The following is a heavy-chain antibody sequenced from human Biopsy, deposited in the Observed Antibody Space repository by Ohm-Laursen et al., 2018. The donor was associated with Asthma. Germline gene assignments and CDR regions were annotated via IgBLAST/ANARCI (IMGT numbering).Heavy chain of an antibody. D-gene: IGHD6-19*01. CDR3: ARDSYSSGLYDDFES. CDR1: GFTFGDYW. J-gene: IGHJ4*02. CDR2: IKHDGTEK. V-gene: IGHV3-7*03. Sequence: GSLRLSCSAIGFTFGDYWMSWVRQVPGKGLEWVANIKHDGTEKNHVDSLKGRFTISRDNAKNSLYLQMNSLRAEDTAVYYCARDSYSSGLYDDFESWGQGTLVTVSS.